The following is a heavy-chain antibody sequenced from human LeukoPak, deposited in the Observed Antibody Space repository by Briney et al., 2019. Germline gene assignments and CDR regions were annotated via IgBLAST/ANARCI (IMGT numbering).Heavy chain of an antibody. V-gene: IGHV1-2*02. CDR3: ASSYSGYDWEREEQLGPPGDFDL. CDR2: INPNSGGT. D-gene: IGHD5-12*01. Sequence: ASVKVSCKASGYTFTGYYMHWVRQAPGQGLEWMGWINPNSGGTNYAQKFQGRVTMTRDTSISTAYMELSRLRSDDTAVYYCASSYSGYDWEREEQLGPPGDFDLWGRGTLVTVSS. J-gene: IGHJ2*01. CDR1: GYTFTGYY.